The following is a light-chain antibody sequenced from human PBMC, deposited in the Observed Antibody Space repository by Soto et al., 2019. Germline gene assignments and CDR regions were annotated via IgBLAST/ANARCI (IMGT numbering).Light chain of an antibody. Sequence: QTVVTQPPSASETPGQRVSISCSGGGSNIGPNYVDWFQQFPRTAPNLLIYNNDHMPSGVPARCSGCKSCTSASLDISGLRPDDEADYYCAAWDDSLSGRVFGGGTQLTVL. J-gene: IGLJ3*02. CDR1: GSNIGPNY. CDR3: AAWDDSLSGRV. V-gene: IGLV1-47*02. CDR2: NND.